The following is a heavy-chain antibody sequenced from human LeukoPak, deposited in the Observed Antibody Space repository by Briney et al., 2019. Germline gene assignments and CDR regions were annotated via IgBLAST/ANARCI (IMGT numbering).Heavy chain of an antibody. J-gene: IGHJ4*02. CDR2: ISSISSY. CDR1: GFTFSSYT. V-gene: IGHV3-21*01. D-gene: IGHD2-21*01. CDR3: ARGAAVIHVDF. Sequence: GGSLRLSCVASGFTFSSYTMNWVRQSPGKGLEWISSISSISSYYADSVKGRFTISRDNAKNSLYLQMNSLRAEDTAVYYCARGAAVIHVDFWGQGTLVTVSS.